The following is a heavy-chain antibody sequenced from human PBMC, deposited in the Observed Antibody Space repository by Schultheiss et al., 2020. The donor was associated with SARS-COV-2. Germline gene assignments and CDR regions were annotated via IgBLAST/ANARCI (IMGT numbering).Heavy chain of an antibody. CDR3: ARDSPWLRTYYYYGMDV. Sequence: GGSLRLSCAASGFTFSSYGMHWVRQAPGKGLVWVSRISSDGSKTSYADSVKGRFTISRDNAKNTLYMEMNSLRVEDTAVYYCARDSPWLRTYYYYGMDVWGQGTTVTVSS. CDR1: GFTFSSYG. V-gene: IGHV3-74*01. CDR2: ISSDGSKT. J-gene: IGHJ6*02. D-gene: IGHD5-12*01.